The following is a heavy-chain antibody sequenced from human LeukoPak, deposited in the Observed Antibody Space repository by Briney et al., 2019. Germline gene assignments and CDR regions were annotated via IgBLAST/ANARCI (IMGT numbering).Heavy chain of an antibody. D-gene: IGHD6-13*01. V-gene: IGHV4-59*04. J-gene: IGHJ4*02. Sequence: SETLSLTCTVSGGSISSYYWSWIRQPPGKGLEWIGYIYYSGSTYYNPSLKSRVTISVDTSKNQFSLKLSSVTAADTAVYYCARLSPPAYSSSWYSFYYFDYWGQGTLVTVSS. CDR2: IYYSGST. CDR3: ARLSPPAYSSSWYSFYYFDY. CDR1: GGSISSYY.